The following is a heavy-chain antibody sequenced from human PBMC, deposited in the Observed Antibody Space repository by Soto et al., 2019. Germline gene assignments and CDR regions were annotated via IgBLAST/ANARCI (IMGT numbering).Heavy chain of an antibody. CDR1: GFTFSNAW. V-gene: IGHV3-15*07. D-gene: IGHD5-18*01. CDR3: TTVHWGYSYGFLVYGMDV. Sequence: PGGSLRLSCAASGFTFSNAWMNWVRQAPEKRQERVGSIKSKTDGGTTDYAAPVKGRFTISRDDSKNTLYLQMNSLKTEDTAVYYFTTVHWGYSYGFLVYGMDVWGQGTTVTVSS. J-gene: IGHJ6*02. CDR2: IKSKTDGGTT.